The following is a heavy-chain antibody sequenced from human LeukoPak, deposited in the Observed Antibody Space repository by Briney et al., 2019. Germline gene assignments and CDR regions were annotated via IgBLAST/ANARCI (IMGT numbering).Heavy chain of an antibody. V-gene: IGHV3-11*06. CDR1: GFIFSDYY. Sequence: GGSLRLSCAASGFIFSDYYVSWIRQTPEKRLEWLSFISSSSGYKNYADSLKGRFTISRDNAKNSVYLQMNSLSAEDTAVYYCARQGLYDSSDFWTFQHWGQGTLVTVSS. CDR3: ARQGLYDSSDFWTFQH. J-gene: IGHJ1*01. CDR2: ISSSSGYK. D-gene: IGHD3/OR15-3a*01.